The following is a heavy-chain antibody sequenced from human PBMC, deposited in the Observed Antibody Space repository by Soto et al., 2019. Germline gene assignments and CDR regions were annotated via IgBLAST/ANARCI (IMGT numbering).Heavy chain of an antibody. CDR3: ARVGDYYYYGMDV. CDR2: IYHSGRT. Sequence: QLQLQESGSGLVKPSQTLSLTCAVSGGSISSGGYSWSWIRQPPGKGLEWIGYIYHSGRTYYNPSRKSRVTISVDRSKNQFSLKLSSVTAADTAVYYCARVGDYYYYGMDVWGQGTTVTVSS. V-gene: IGHV4-30-2*01. CDR1: GGSISSGGYS. J-gene: IGHJ6*02.